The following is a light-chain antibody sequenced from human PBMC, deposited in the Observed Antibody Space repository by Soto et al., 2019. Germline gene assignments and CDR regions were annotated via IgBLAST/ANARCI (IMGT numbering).Light chain of an antibody. CDR2: RVT. CDR3: GSWDSSLSAYV. J-gene: IGLJ1*01. Sequence: QSVLTQPPSASGSPGQSVTISCTGTSSDVGGYNYVSWYQQHPGKAPKLLMFRVTERPSGVPDRFSGSKSGNTASLTVSGLQAEDEADYYCGSWDSSLSAYVFGTGTKVTVL. CDR1: SSDVGGYNY. V-gene: IGLV2-8*01.